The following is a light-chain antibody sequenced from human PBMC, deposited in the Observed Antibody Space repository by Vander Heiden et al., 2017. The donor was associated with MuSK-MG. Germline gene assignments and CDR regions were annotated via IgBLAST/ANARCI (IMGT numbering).Light chain of an antibody. CDR2: AAS. V-gene: IGKV1-39*01. J-gene: IGKJ3*01. Sequence: DIQTTQSTLSLSASVGDRVTLTCRASENMNNYLNWYQQRSGKAPKLLIFAASRLESGVPSRFSGRGYGTDFTLTITSRQPEDFATYYCQQSDTTPIFTVGHWTKVDIK. CDR3: QQSDTTPIFT. CDR1: ENMNNY.